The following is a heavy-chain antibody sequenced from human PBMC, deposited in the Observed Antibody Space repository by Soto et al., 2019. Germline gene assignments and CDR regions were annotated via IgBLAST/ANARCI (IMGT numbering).Heavy chain of an antibody. CDR1: GGSFSGYY. Sequence: SETLSLTCAVYGGSFSGYYWSWIRQPPGKGLEWIGEINHSGSTNYNPSLKSRVTISVDTSKNQFSLKLSSVTAADTAVYYCARGIPLWDYSGYYYYYYMDVWGKGTTVTVSS. D-gene: IGHD4-4*01. J-gene: IGHJ6*03. CDR2: INHSGST. CDR3: ARGIPLWDYSGYYYYYYMDV. V-gene: IGHV4-34*01.